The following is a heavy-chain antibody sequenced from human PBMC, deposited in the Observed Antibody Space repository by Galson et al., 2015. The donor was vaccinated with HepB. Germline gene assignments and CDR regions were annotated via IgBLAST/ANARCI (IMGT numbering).Heavy chain of an antibody. V-gene: IGHV3-21*01. Sequence: SLRLSCAASGFTFSSYEMNWVRQAPGKGLEWVSSISSSSSYIYYADSVKGRFTISRDNAKNSLYLQMNSLRAEDTAVYYCARDVVVVAATVDYWGQGTLVTVSS. J-gene: IGHJ4*02. CDR1: GFTFSSYE. D-gene: IGHD2-15*01. CDR3: ARDVVVVAATVDY. CDR2: ISSSSSYI.